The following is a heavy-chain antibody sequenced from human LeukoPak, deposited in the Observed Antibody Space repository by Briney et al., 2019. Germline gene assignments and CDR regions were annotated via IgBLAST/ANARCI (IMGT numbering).Heavy chain of an antibody. CDR1: GGTFSSYA. D-gene: IGHD3-10*01. Sequence: SVKVSCKASGGTFSSYAISWVRQAPGQGLEWMGRIIPILGIANYAQKFQGRVTITADKSTSTAYMELSSLRSEDTAVYYCVSRLTMVRGSDVWGQGTTVTVSS. J-gene: IGHJ6*02. CDR2: IIPILGIA. CDR3: VSRLTMVRGSDV. V-gene: IGHV1-69*04.